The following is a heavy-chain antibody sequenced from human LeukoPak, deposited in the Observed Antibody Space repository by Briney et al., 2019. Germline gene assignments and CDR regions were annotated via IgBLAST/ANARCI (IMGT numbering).Heavy chain of an antibody. J-gene: IGHJ4*02. V-gene: IGHV3-74*01. D-gene: IGHD6-6*01. CDR3: VGTIASRGSEY. Sequence: GGSLRLSCAATGFTLSNHWMHWVRQAPGMGLVWVSRLPPDELGIIYADSVKGRFTVSRDNAKNTVYLQMNNLRVDDTAMYYCVGTIASRGSEYWGQGALVTVSS. CDR2: LPPDELGI. CDR1: GFTLSNHW.